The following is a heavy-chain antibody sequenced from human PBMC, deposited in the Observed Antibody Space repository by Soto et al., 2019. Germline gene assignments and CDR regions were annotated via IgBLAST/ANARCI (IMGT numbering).Heavy chain of an antibody. CDR1: GFTFDDYA. D-gene: IGHD3-22*01. CDR3: AKGRGSSGYLFDY. Sequence: EVQLVESGGGLVQPGRSLRLSCAVSGFTFDDYAMHWVRQAPGKGLEWVSGISWNSVSTGYADSVKGRFTISRGDAKDSLYLQMTNLRAEDTALYFCAKGRGSSGYLFDYWGQGTLVTVSS. V-gene: IGHV3-9*01. CDR2: ISWNSVST. J-gene: IGHJ4*02.